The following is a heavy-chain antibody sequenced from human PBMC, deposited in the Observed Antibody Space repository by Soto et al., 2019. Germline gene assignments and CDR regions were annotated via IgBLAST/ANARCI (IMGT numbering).Heavy chain of an antibody. V-gene: IGHV1-2*02. J-gene: IGHJ3*01. Sequence: QVQLGQSGAEVKQPGASVKVSCKASGYTFTAYYVHWVRQAPGQGLEWMGWINPNTGGTKYAQNFQGRVTMTRDTSVSTAFMEVDRLTSDDTAVYYCARARVPTISEDAFDLWGQGTLVTVSS. D-gene: IGHD2-2*01. CDR2: INPNTGGT. CDR1: GYTFTAYY. CDR3: ARARVPTISEDAFDL.